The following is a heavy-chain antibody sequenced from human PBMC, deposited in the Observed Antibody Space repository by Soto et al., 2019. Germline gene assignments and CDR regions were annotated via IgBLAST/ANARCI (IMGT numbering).Heavy chain of an antibody. V-gene: IGHV1-24*01. Sequence: ASVKVSCKVSGYTLTELSMHWVRQAPGKGLEWMGGFDPEDGETIYAQKFQGRVTMTEDTSTDTAYMELSSLRSEDTAVYYCATREIKITMVRGNAFDIWGQGTMVTVSS. CDR3: ATREIKITMVRGNAFDI. J-gene: IGHJ3*02. D-gene: IGHD3-10*01. CDR2: FDPEDGET. CDR1: GYTLTELS.